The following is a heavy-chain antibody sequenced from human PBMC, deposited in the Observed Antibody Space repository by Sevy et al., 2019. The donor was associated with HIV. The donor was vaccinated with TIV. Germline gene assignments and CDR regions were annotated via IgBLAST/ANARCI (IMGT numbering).Heavy chain of an antibody. CDR1: GYTFTNYI. Sequence: ASVKVSCKASGYTFTNYILTWVRQAPGQGLEWQGRISPYNGDSDYAHQLQGRLTMTTDTSTSTVYMELRNLRSDDTAVYYCARAPRGSQGPGQYFLHWCQGTLVTVSS. CDR2: ISPYNGDS. D-gene: IGHD1-26*01. V-gene: IGHV1-18*01. J-gene: IGHJ1*01. CDR3: ARAPRGSQGPGQYFLH.